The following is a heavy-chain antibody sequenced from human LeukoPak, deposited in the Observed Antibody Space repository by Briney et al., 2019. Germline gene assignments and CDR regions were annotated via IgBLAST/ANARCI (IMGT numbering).Heavy chain of an antibody. CDR1: GFTVSSNH. CDR2: IYSGGST. V-gene: IGHV3-53*01. J-gene: IGHJ4*02. CDR3: AKERTGGWPFDY. D-gene: IGHD6-19*01. Sequence: GGSLRLSCAASGFTVSSNHMSWVRQAPGKGLEWVSVIYSGGSTYYADSVKGRFTISRDNSKNTLYLQMNSLRADDTAVYYCAKERTGGWPFDYWGQGTLVTVSS.